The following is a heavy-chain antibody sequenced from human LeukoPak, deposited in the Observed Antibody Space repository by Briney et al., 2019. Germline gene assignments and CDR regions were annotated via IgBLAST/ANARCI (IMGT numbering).Heavy chain of an antibody. CDR1: GGSITTYS. Sequence: KASETLSLTCTVFGGSITTYSWSWIRQPAGRGLEWIGRFYSSGSTDYNPSLKSRVTMSVDTSKNQVSLKLSSVTAAETAIYYCARDFSSKNWFDTWGQGTLVTVSS. J-gene: IGHJ5*02. V-gene: IGHV4-4*07. D-gene: IGHD2/OR15-2a*01. CDR3: ARDFSSKNWFDT. CDR2: FYSSGST.